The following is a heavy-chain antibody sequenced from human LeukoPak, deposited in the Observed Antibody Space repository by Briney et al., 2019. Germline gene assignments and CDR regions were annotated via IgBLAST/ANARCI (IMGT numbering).Heavy chain of an antibody. CDR2: IYHSGST. V-gene: IGHV4-38-2*02. J-gene: IGHJ5*02. D-gene: IGHD3-3*01. Sequence: SETLSLTCTVSGYSIGSGYYWGWIRQPPGKGLEWIGSIYHSGSTYYNPSLKSRVTISVDTSKNQFSLKLSSVTAADTAVYYCARDTLPTYYDFWSGYYTPNWFDPWGQGTLVTVSS. CDR1: GYSIGSGYY. CDR3: ARDTLPTYYDFWSGYYTPNWFDP.